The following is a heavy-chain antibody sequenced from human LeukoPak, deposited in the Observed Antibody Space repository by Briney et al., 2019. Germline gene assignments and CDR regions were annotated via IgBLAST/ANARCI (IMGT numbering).Heavy chain of an antibody. V-gene: IGHV7-4-1*02. D-gene: IGHD3-10*01. CDR3: ASLWFGELLNAFDI. CDR2: INTNTGNP. CDR1: GYTFTSYA. J-gene: IGHJ3*02. Sequence: ASVKVSCKASGYTFTSYAMNWVRQAPGQGLEWMGWINTNTGNPTYAQGFTGRFVFSLDTSVSTAYLQISSLKAEDTAVYYCASLWFGELLNAFDIWGQGTMVTVSS.